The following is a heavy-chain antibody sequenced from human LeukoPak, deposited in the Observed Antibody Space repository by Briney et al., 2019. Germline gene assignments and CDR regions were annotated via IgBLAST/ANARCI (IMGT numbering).Heavy chain of an antibody. D-gene: IGHD6-19*01. Sequence: GGSLRLSCAASGFSFRNYGMNWVRQAPGKGLDWVALIWYDGGNKDYADSVKGRFTISRDNSKNTLYLQMNSLRAEDTAVYYCAKTQRYSSRPYDYWGQGTLVTVSS. CDR3: AKTQRYSSRPYDY. J-gene: IGHJ4*02. CDR1: GFSFRNYG. CDR2: IWYDGGNK. V-gene: IGHV3-33*06.